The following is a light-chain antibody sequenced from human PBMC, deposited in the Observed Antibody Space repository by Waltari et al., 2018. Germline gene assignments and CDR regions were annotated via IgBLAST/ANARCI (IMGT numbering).Light chain of an antibody. CDR3: QHYISYPWT. V-gene: IGKV1-5*03. Sequence: DIQMTQSPSTLSASVGDRVIMSCRASQTVDSWLAWYQQKPGQAPKLLIYKASSLESGVPSRFSGSGSGTEFTLTISSLQPDDFATYYCQHYISYPWTFGQGTKVEIK. J-gene: IGKJ1*01. CDR2: KAS. CDR1: QTVDSW.